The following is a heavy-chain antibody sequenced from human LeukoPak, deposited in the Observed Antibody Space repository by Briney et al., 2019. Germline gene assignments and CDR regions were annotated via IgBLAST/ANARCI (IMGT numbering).Heavy chain of an antibody. CDR2: IYTSGST. CDR1: GGSISSYY. D-gene: IGHD6-19*01. J-gene: IGHJ5*02. V-gene: IGHV4-4*07. CDR3: ARGGIPQYSSGWYWFDP. Sequence: SETLSLTCTVSGGSISSYYWSWIRRPAGKGLEWIGRIYTSGSTNYNPSLKSRVTMSVDTSKNQFSLKLSSVTAADTAVYYCARGGIPQYSSGWYWFDPWGQGTLVTVSS.